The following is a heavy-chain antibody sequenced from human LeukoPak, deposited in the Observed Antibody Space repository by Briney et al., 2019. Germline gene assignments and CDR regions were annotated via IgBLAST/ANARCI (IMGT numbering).Heavy chain of an antibody. J-gene: IGHJ4*02. V-gene: IGHV1-69*05. CDR1: GGTFSSYA. CDR3: ARSMALTPQGYCSGGSCCSFGY. CDR2: IIPIFGTA. Sequence: GASVKVSCKASGGTFSSYAISWVRQAPGQGLEWMGGIIPIFGTANYAQKFQGRVTITTDESASTAYMELSSLRSEDTAVYYCARSMALTPQGYCSGGSCCSFGYWRQGTLVTVSS. D-gene: IGHD2-15*01.